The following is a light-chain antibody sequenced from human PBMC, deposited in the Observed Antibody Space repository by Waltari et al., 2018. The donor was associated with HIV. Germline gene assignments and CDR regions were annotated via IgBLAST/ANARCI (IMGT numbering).Light chain of an antibody. CDR2: EDN. V-gene: IGLV3-10*01. J-gene: IGLJ7*01. Sequence: SYELTQPPSVSVSPGQTARITCPGDALPRKYAYWYLQKPGRAPVLVIYEDNTRPSGFPERFSGSSSGTMATLTISGAEVEDEGYYYCYSTDDSGNPLAVFGGGTQLTVL. CDR1: ALPRKY. CDR3: YSTDDSGNPLAV.